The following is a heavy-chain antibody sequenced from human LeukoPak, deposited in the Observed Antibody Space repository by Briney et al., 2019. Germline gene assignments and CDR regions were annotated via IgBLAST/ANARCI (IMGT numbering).Heavy chain of an antibody. D-gene: IGHD3-9*01. CDR3: AKIGPRLRYFDWLLPWYFDY. V-gene: IGHV3-23*01. CDR1: GFTFSSYG. CDR2: ISGSGGST. J-gene: IGHJ4*02. Sequence: GGSLRLSCAASGFTFSSYGMSWVRQAPGKGLEWVSAISGSGGSTYYADSVKGRFTISRDNSKNTLYLQMNSLRAEDTAVYYCAKIGPRLRYFDWLLPWYFDYWGQGTLVTVSS.